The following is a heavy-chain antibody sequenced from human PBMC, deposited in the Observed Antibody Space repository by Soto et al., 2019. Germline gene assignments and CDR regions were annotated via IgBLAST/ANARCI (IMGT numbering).Heavy chain of an antibody. V-gene: IGHV1-69*01. CDR2: TIPMFATA. Sequence: QVQLVQSGAEVKKPGSSVKVSCKASGGTFSNYIFSWVRQAPGQGLEWMGGTIPMFATAQYAQKLLGRVTITADESTSTVYMDLTSLRSDDTAVYYCARGLFGQQWLVGFDTWGQGTLVTVSS. D-gene: IGHD3-22*01. J-gene: IGHJ4*02. CDR1: GGTFSNYI. CDR3: ARGLFGQQWLVGFDT.